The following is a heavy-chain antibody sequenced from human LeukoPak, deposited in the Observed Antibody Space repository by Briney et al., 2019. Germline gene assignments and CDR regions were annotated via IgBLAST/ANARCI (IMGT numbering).Heavy chain of an antibody. CDR2: TFYSGIT. J-gene: IGHJ4*02. V-gene: IGHV4-59*11. CDR3: ARRYYYNLGSFPFDF. CDR1: GASISSHY. D-gene: IGHD3-10*01. Sequence: SETLSLTCTVSGASISSHYWSWIRQPPGRGLEWIGYTFYSGITNYNPSLNSRVTISEDTSKNQFYLNLSSVTAADTAVYYCARRYYYNLGSFPFDFWGQGTLVTVSS.